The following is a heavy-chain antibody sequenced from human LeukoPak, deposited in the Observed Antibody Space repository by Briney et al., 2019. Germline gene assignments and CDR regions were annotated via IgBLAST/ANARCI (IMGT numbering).Heavy chain of an antibody. V-gene: IGHV3-53*01. D-gene: IGHD3-22*01. CDR2: IYSGGST. CDR3: AREGYYDSSGYCPD. CDR1: SXX. Sequence: SXXXXWVRQAPGXXLEWXSVIYSGGSTYYADSVKGRFTISRDNSKNTLYLQMNSLRAEDTAVYYCAREGYYDSSGYCPDWGQGTLVTVSS. J-gene: IGHJ4*02.